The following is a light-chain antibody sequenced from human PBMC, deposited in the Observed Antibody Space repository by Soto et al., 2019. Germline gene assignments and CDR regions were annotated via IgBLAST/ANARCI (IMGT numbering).Light chain of an antibody. CDR2: ANN. CDR3: AAWDDSLKGWV. V-gene: IGLV1-44*01. Sequence: QSVLTQPPSASGTPGQRVTISCSGISSNIGSETVNWYQQVPGTAPKLLIYANNQRPSGVPDRFSVSKSGTSASLAIGGLQSEDEADYYCAAWDDSLKGWVFGGGTKLTVL. J-gene: IGLJ3*02. CDR1: SSNIGSET.